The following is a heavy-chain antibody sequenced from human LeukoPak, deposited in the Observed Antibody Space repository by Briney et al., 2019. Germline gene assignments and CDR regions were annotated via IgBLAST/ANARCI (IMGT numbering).Heavy chain of an antibody. CDR2: INPSGGST. V-gene: IGHV1-46*01. CDR1: GYTFSSYV. J-gene: IGHJ4*02. Sequence: ASVKVSCKASGYTFSSYVMTWVRQAPGQGLEWMGIINPSGGSTSYAQKFQGRVTMTRDTSTSTVYMELSSLRSEDTAVYYCARDDYGGKGGFSYWGQGTLVTVSS. CDR3: ARDDYGGKGGFSY. D-gene: IGHD4-23*01.